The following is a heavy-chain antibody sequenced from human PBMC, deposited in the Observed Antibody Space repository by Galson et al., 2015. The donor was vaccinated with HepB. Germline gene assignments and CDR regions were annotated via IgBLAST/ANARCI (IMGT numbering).Heavy chain of an antibody. CDR1: GYSFTSYP. J-gene: IGHJ3*02. Sequence: SVKVSCKASGYSFTSYPINWVRQAPGQGLEWMGWININTGNTRYAQGFTGRFVFSLDTSVSTTYLQISSLKAEDTAMYYCARERLDGFDIWGQGTLVTVSS. CDR2: ININTGNT. CDR3: ARERLDGFDI. V-gene: IGHV7-4-1*02.